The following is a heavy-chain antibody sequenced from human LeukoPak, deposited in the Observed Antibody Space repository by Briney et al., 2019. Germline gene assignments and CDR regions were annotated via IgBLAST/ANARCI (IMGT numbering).Heavy chain of an antibody. J-gene: IGHJ4*02. V-gene: IGHV1-24*01. CDR1: GYSLTELS. Sequence: GASVKVSCKVSGYSLTELSMHWVRQAPGKGLEWMGGFDPEAGKTIYAQNLHGRLTVTDDTSTDTAYMQLSSLRSEDTAVYYCATDVVGYCGGVTCYSEAYWGQGTLVTVSS. CDR2: FDPEAGKT. D-gene: IGHD2-15*01. CDR3: ATDVVGYCGGVTCYSEAY.